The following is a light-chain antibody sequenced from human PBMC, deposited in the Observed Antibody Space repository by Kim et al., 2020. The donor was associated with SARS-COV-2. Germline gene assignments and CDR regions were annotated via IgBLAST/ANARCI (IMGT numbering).Light chain of an antibody. CDR1: QRVSSS. V-gene: IGKV3-11*01. CDR2: VAS. J-gene: IGKJ3*01. Sequence: LSPGGRATPSSRASQRVSSSLAWCPKKPRPAPRLLTYVASNRAPGNPATFSGSGSGTDFTLTIGSLEPENFAVYYCQRRGNWPLTFGAETKVYIK. CDR3: QRRGNWPLT.